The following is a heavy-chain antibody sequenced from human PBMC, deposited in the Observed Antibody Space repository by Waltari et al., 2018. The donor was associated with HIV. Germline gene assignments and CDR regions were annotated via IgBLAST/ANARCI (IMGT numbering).Heavy chain of an antibody. CDR3: ARDERYYDSSGYFNWFDP. CDR2: IYTSGCT. CDR1: GGSNSSGSYY. J-gene: IGHJ5*02. D-gene: IGHD3-22*01. Sequence: QVQLQESGTGLVKPSQTLSLTCNVPGGSNSSGSYYGSWIRQPAGKGLEWIGRIYTSGCTHYTPSLTRLVTISVDASTNQFSLTLSSGTAACTAVYYCARDERYYDSSGYFNWFDPWGQGTLVTVSS. V-gene: IGHV4-61*02.